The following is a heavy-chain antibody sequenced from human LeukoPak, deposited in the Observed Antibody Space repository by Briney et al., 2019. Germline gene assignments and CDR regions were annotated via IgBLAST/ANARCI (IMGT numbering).Heavy chain of an antibody. J-gene: IGHJ4*02. CDR3: AREGPEGGNKFDY. D-gene: IGHD5-12*01. CDR2: IIPIFGTA. V-gene: IGHV1-69*13. CDR1: GFTFSSYA. Sequence: SVKVSCKASGFTFSSYAISWVRQAPGQGLEWMGGIIPIFGTANYAQKFQGRVTITADESTSTAYMELSSLRSEDTAVYYCAREGPEGGNKFDYWGQGTLVTVSS.